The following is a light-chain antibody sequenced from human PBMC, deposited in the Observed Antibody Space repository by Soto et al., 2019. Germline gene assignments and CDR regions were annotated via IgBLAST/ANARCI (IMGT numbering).Light chain of an antibody. CDR1: SSYFGIHNS. Sequence: QPCPLSGYPWKSVTPLFTGNSSYFGIHNSVSWYQQHPGKAPKLMIHDVTNRPSGVSGRFSGSRSGNTASLTISGLQAEDEADYYCSSFTSSSSYVFGPGTKVTVL. CDR2: DVT. CDR3: SSFTSSSSYV. J-gene: IGLJ1*01. V-gene: IGLV2-14*01.